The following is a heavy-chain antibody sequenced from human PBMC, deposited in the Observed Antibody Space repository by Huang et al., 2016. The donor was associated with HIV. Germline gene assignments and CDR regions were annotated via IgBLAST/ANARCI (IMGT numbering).Heavy chain of an antibody. Sequence: EEHLVESGGGLVQPGGFLRLSCEASGFKFSNYWMQWVRQAPGRGLMWVSRITIDGRTTDYADSVKGRFTISRDNAKNTLYLQMSSLTAEDTAIYYCARAGGFEIWGQGTVVTVSS. D-gene: IGHD2-15*01. V-gene: IGHV3-74*01. CDR2: ITIDGRTT. CDR3: ARAGGFEI. CDR1: GFKFSNYW. J-gene: IGHJ3*02.